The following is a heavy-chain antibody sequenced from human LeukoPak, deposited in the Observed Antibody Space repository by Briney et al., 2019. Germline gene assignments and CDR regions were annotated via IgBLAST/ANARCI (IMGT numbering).Heavy chain of an antibody. V-gene: IGHV1-18*01. CDR2: ISGYDANT. D-gene: IGHD4-17*01. CDR3: AAWRYGDNLGGASDL. CDR1: GYSITNYG. Sequence: VASVKVSCKASGYSITNYGFTWVRQAPGQGLEWMGWISGYDANTRYAQNMQGRVAMTTGTVKSTVYMELRSLRSDDTAVYYCAAWRYGDNLGGASDLWGQGTKVIVSS. J-gene: IGHJ3*01.